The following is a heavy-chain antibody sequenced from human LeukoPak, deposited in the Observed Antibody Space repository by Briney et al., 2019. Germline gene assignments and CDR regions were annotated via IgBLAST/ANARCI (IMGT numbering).Heavy chain of an antibody. CDR3: AKPPLMDYDSSGRVYFQH. D-gene: IGHD3-22*01. CDR2: ISGSGGST. J-gene: IGHJ1*01. CDR1: GFTFSSYA. Sequence: GGSLRLSCAASGFTFSSYAMSWVRQAPGKGLEWVSAISGSGGSTYYADSVKGRFTISRDNSKNTLYLQMSSLRAEDTAVYYCAKPPLMDYDSSGRVYFQHWGQGTLVTVSS. V-gene: IGHV3-23*01.